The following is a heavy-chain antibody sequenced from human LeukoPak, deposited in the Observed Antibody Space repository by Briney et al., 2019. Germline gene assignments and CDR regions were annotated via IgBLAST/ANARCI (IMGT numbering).Heavy chain of an antibody. CDR2: INSDGSST. J-gene: IGHJ4*02. CDR3: GRAYYYDSSGLFDY. V-gene: IGHV3-74*01. D-gene: IGHD3-22*01. CDR1: GFTFSSYW. Sequence: PGGSLRLSCAASGFTFSSYWMHWVRQAPGKGLVWVSRINSDGSSTSYADSVKGRFTISRDNAKNTLYLQMNSLRAEDTDVYYCGRAYYYDSSGLFDYWGQGTLVTVSS.